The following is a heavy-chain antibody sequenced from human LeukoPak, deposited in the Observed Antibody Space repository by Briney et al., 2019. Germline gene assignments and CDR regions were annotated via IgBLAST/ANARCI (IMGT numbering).Heavy chain of an antibody. CDR2: IESNGSDR. J-gene: IGHJ1*01. CDR1: GFTFSSYA. D-gene: IGHD3-10*01. V-gene: IGHV3-7*01. Sequence: GGSLRLSCAASGFTFSSYAMSWVRQAPGKGLEWVAIIESNGSDRRYVDSVKGRFTISRDNAKNSLYLQMSSLTAEDTAIYYCAFLVREPLHWGRGTLVTVSS. CDR3: AFLVREPLH.